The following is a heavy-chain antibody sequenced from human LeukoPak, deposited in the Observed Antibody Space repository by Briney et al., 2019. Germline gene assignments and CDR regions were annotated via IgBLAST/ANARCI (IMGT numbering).Heavy chain of an antibody. D-gene: IGHD5-12*01. V-gene: IGHV3-21*01. J-gene: IGHJ4*02. CDR1: GFTFSSYS. CDR3: ARVFVDIPGGYYFDY. CDR2: ISSSSSYI. Sequence: PGGSLRLSCAASGFTFSSYSMNWVRQAPGKGLEWVSSISSSSSYIYYADSVKGRFTISRDNARNSLYLQMNSLRAEDTAVYYCARVFVDIPGGYYFDYWGQGTLVTVSS.